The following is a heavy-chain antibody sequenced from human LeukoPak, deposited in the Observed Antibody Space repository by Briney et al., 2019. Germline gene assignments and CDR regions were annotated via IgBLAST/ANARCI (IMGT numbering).Heavy chain of an antibody. Sequence: GGSLRLSCAASGFTFSSYAMSWVRQAPGKGLEWVSAISGSGGSTYYADSVKGRFTISRDDSKNTLFLQMNSLRAEDTAVYYCAKDPPRHYYDSSGYSGYWGQGTLVTVSS. J-gene: IGHJ4*02. V-gene: IGHV3-23*01. D-gene: IGHD3-22*01. CDR1: GFTFSSYA. CDR2: ISGSGGST. CDR3: AKDPPRHYYDSSGYSGY.